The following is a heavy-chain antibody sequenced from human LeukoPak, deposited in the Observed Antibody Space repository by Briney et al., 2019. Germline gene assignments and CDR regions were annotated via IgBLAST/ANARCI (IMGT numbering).Heavy chain of an antibody. V-gene: IGHV3-7*03. D-gene: IGHD3-10*01. CDR1: GFTFSSYL. Sequence: GGSLRLSCAASGFTFSSYLMSWVREAPGRGLEWLANINQDGGEEYYVDSVKGRFTISRDNAKNSLYLQMNSLRAEDTAVYYCARGGNRYYYYDMDVWGQGTTVTVSS. J-gene: IGHJ6*02. CDR2: INQDGGEE. CDR3: ARGGNRYYYYDMDV.